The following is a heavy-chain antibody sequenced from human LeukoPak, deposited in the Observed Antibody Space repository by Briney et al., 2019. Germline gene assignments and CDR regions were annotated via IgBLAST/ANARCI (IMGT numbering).Heavy chain of an antibody. CDR1: GFTFSNYG. Sequence: GGSLRPSCAASGFTFSNYGMHWVRQAPGKGLQWVAVIWFDGSNKYYADSVKGRFTISRDNSEKTLYLQMNSLRAEDTAVYYCARGPGDDSSGYSVEYFQHWGQGTLVTVSS. CDR2: IWFDGSNK. D-gene: IGHD3-22*01. V-gene: IGHV3-33*01. CDR3: ARGPGDDSSGYSVEYFQH. J-gene: IGHJ1*01.